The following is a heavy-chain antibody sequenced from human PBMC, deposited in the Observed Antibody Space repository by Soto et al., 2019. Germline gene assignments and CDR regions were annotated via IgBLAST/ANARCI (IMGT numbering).Heavy chain of an antibody. CDR3: AKGSLSLMLSAFEI. Sequence: EGQLVESGGGLVQPGRSLRLSCAASGCTFHDYAMHWVRQAPGKGLEWVSGISWNSGTIGYADSVKGRFTISRDNAENSLYLQMSSLRPEDTGLYYCAKGSLSLMLSAFEIWGQGTRVTVSS. CDR2: ISWNSGTI. V-gene: IGHV3-9*01. D-gene: IGHD2-8*01. J-gene: IGHJ3*02. CDR1: GCTFHDYA.